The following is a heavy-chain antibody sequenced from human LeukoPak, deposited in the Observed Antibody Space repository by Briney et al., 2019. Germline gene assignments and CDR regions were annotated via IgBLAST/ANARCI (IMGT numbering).Heavy chain of an antibody. CDR3: TTGRITGTSY. J-gene: IGHJ4*02. V-gene: IGHV3-15*01. D-gene: IGHD1-20*01. Sequence: GGSLRLSCAASSFTFSNDWMSWVRQAPGKGLDWVGRIKSKNYGGTADYAAPVKGRFTTSRDDSRKRLYLQMNSLKTEDTAVYYCTTGRITGTSYWGQGTLVTVSS. CDR2: IKSKNYGGTA. CDR1: SFTFSNDW.